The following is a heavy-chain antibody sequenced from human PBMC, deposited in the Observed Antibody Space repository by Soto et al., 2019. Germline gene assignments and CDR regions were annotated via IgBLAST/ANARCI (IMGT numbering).Heavy chain of an antibody. D-gene: IGHD6-13*01. CDR2: IYYSGST. J-gene: IGHJ5*02. Sequence: QVQLQESGPGLVKPSETLSLTCTVSGGSISSYYWSWIRQPPGKGLEWIGYIYYSGSTNYNPSLKSRVTTSVDTSKNPFPLKLSSVTAADTAVYYCARSRIEAAGTVYHWGQGTLVTVSS. V-gene: IGHV4-59*08. CDR3: ARSRIEAAGTVYH. CDR1: GGSISSYY.